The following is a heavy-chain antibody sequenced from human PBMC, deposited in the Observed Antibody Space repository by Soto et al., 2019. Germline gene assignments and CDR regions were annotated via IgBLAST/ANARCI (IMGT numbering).Heavy chain of an antibody. J-gene: IGHJ3*02. CDR2: IYYSGST. V-gene: IGHV4-31*03. CDR3: ARALVATRRNDAFDI. D-gene: IGHD5-12*01. CDR1: GGSISSGGYY. Sequence: SETLSLTCTVSGGSISSGGYYWSWIRQHPWKGLEWIGYIYYSGSTYYNPSLKSRVTISVDTSKNQFSLKLSSVTAADTAVYYCARALVATRRNDAFDIWGQGTMVTVSS.